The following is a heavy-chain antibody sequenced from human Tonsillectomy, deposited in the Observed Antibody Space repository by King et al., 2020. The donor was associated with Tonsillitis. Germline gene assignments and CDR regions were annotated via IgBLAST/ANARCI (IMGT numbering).Heavy chain of an antibody. CDR1: GYSFTSYW. CDR2: IDPSDSYS. CDR3: ARIPERCYSYGYLSDY. Sequence: VQLVESGAEVKKSGESLRISCTGSGYSFTSYWINWVRQMPGKGLEWMGRIDPSDSYSNYSPSFQGHVTISVDKSISTAYLQWSSLRASDTAMYYCARIPERCYSYGYLSDYWGQGTLVTASS. D-gene: IGHD5-18*01. J-gene: IGHJ4*02. V-gene: IGHV5-10-1*03.